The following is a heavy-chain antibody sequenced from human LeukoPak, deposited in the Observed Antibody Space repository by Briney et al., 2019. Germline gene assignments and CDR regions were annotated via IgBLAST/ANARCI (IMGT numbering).Heavy chain of an antibody. V-gene: IGHV4-61*02. CDR3: ASHQYGSGSYYRDY. D-gene: IGHD3-10*01. Sequence: PSETLSLTCTVSGGSINNPNYYWSWIRQPAGKGLEWIGRISTTGSTSYGPSLKSRVIISIDTSKNQFSLRLSSATAADTAVYYCASHQYGSGSYYRDYWGQGALVTVSS. CDR1: GGSINNPNYY. CDR2: ISTTGST. J-gene: IGHJ4*02.